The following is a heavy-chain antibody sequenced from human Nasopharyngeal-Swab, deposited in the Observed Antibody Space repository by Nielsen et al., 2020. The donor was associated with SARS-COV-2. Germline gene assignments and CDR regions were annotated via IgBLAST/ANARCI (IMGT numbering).Heavy chain of an antibody. V-gene: IGHV3-11*04. CDR1: GFTFTDYY. D-gene: IGHD3-10*01. CDR3: ARGQKGSGSYWSRPYFYMDV. J-gene: IGHJ6*03. CDR2: ITNGGIMT. Sequence: GESLKTSCAASGFTFTDYYMTWVRQAPGKGLAWVSYITNGGIMTYYADSVKGRFTMSRDNAKTSLYLQMNSLRAEDTAMYYLARGQKGSGSYWSRPYFYMDVWGKGTTVTVSS.